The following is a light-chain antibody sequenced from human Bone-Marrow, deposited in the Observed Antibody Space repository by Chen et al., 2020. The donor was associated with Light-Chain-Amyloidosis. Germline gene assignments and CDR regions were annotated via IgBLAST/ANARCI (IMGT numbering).Light chain of an antibody. CDR3: QQYGTSPLT. Sequence: EIVLTQSPGTLSLSPGEGANLSCRASQTISSNYLTWYQQKFGQAPRLLIYGSSSRATGIPDRFTGSGSGRDFTLTSNRLEPEDFAMYYCQQYGTSPLTFGGGTKVEIK. J-gene: IGKJ4*01. V-gene: IGKV3-20*01. CDR1: QTISSNY. CDR2: GSS.